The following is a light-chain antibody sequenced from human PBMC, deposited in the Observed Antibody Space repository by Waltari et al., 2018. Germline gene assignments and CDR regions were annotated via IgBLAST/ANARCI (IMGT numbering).Light chain of an antibody. CDR1: QSVGRY. J-gene: IGKJ1*01. V-gene: IGKV3-20*01. CDR3: QKYVNLPAT. CDR2: DAS. Sequence: SCRASQSVGRYLAWYQQKPGQAPRLLIYDASTRATGIPDRFSGSGSGTDFSLTSSRLESEDFAVYYCQKYVNLPATFGQGTKVEIK.